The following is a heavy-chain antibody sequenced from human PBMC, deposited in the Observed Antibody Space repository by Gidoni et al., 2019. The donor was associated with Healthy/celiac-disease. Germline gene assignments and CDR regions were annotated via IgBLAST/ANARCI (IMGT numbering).Heavy chain of an antibody. D-gene: IGHD3-3*01. CDR1: LFTFSSYR. V-gene: IGHV3-74*01. Sequence: VQLLESGGGLVQPGGSLRLSCAASLFTFSSYRMHWVRQAPGKGLVWVSRINSDGSSKSYADSVKGRFTISRDNAKNTLYLQMNSLRAEDTAVYYCASEYDFWSGWGMDVWGQGTTVTVSS. CDR2: INSDGSSK. J-gene: IGHJ6*02. CDR3: ASEYDFWSGWGMDV.